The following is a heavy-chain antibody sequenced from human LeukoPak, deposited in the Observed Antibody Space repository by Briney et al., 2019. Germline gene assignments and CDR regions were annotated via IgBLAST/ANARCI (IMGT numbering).Heavy chain of an antibody. CDR2: ISRTGSYI. V-gene: IGHV3-21*01. CDR3: AGVKEASAFDV. J-gene: IGHJ3*01. Sequence: GGSLRLSCAASGFTFSSYSMNWVRQAPGKGLEWVSSISRTGSYIYYADLVKGRFTISRDNAKNSLYLQINSLRAEDTAVYYCAGVKEASAFDVWGQGTMVTVSS. CDR1: GFTFSSYS. D-gene: IGHD5-12*01.